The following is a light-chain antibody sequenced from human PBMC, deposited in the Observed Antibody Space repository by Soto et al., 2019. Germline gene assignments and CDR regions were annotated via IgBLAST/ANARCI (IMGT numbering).Light chain of an antibody. CDR2: DAS. V-gene: IGKV1-9*01. J-gene: IGKJ4*01. CDR1: QGISSY. Sequence: DIQLTQSPSFLSASVGDRVTITCRASQGISSYLAWYQQKPGKAPKLLIYDASTLQSGVPSRFRGSGSGTEFTLTISSLQPEDFATYSCQQLDSYPIGTFGGGTKVDIK. CDR3: QQLDSYPIGT.